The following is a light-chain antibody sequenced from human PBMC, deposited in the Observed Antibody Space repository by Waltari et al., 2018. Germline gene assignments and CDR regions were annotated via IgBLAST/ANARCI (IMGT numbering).Light chain of an antibody. CDR2: SSS. J-gene: IGKJ5*01. CDR1: QTVSNW. Sequence: DILLTQSPSSVSASVGDTVTITCRASQTVSNWLAWYQQTPGKAPRLLIYSSSILQSGVPSRFSGRGSGTDFSLTISSLQPEDSATYFCQPAHSFPPGTFGQGTRLEIK. CDR3: QPAHSFPPGT. V-gene: IGKV1D-12*01.